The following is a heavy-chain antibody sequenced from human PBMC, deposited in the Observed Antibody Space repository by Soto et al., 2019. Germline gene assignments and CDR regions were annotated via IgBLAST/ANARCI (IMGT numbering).Heavy chain of an antibody. V-gene: IGHV1-2*06. CDR1: GYFFTSHY. Sequence: ASVKVSCKTSGYFFTSHYIHWVRLAPGRGLEWMGRINPNNGDTNSPQKFQGRVTMTSDTSISTAYMEMSGLRSDDTALYYCAREVTYGGGSFSLGLWGQGTLVTVSS. CDR2: INPNNGDT. J-gene: IGHJ4*02. D-gene: IGHD3-10*01. CDR3: AREVTYGGGSFSLGL.